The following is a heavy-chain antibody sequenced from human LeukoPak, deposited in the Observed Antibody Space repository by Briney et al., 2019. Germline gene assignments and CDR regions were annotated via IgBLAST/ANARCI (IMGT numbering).Heavy chain of an antibody. V-gene: IGHV4-34*01. Sequence: SETLSLTCAVYGGSFSGYYWSWIRQPPGKGLEWSGEINHSGSTNYNPSLKSRVTISVDTSKNQFSLKLSSVTAADTAVYYCARWRIRKLRAVDYWGQGTLVTVSS. J-gene: IGHJ4*02. CDR1: GGSFSGYY. CDR2: INHSGST. D-gene: IGHD1-26*01. CDR3: ARWRIRKLRAVDY.